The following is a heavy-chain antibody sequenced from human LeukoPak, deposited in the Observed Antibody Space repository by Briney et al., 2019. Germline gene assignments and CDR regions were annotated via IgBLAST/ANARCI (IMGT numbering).Heavy chain of an antibody. CDR3: ASVAATMGYFDY. D-gene: IGHD2-15*01. Sequence: SETLSLTCTVSGGSIGSYYWSWIRQPPGKGLEWIGYIYYSGSTNYNPSLKSRVTISVDTSKNQFSLKLSSVTAADTAVYYCASVAATMGYFDYWGRGTLVTVSS. CDR1: GGSIGSYY. V-gene: IGHV4-59*08. CDR2: IYYSGST. J-gene: IGHJ4*02.